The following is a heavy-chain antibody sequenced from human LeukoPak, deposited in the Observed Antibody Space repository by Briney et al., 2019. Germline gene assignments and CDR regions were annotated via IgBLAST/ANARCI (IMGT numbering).Heavy chain of an antibody. CDR2: NYHNGNI. D-gene: IGHD3-10*01. V-gene: IGHV4-38-2*02. Sequence: PSETLSLTCTVSGYSISGGYYWGWVRQPPGKGLEWIASNYHNGNIFYNPSLKSRVTMSVDTSKNQFSLNLRSVTAADTAVYYCARVRGDPRYYFDYWGQGTLVTVSS. CDR1: GYSISGGYY. CDR3: ARVRGDPRYYFDY. J-gene: IGHJ4*02.